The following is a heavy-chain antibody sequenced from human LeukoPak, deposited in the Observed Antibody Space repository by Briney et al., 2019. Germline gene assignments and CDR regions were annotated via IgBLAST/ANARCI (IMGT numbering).Heavy chain of an antibody. J-gene: IGHJ4*02. CDR3: ARKGVGGELGGFDY. CDR2: LNRNGDIT. CDR1: GLTFDDYG. D-gene: IGHD3-16*01. Sequence: PGGSLRLSCAASGLTFDDYGMSWVRQAPGKGLERVSGLNRNGDITGYADSVKGRFIISRDNAKNSLYLQMNSLRAEDTALYHCARKGVGGELGGFDYWGQGTLVTVSS. V-gene: IGHV3-20*01.